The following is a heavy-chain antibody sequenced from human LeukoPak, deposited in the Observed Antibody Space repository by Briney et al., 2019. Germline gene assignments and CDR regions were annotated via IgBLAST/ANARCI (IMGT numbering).Heavy chain of an antibody. CDR3: ARDLTIFGVVLARAFDI. Sequence: PSETLSLTCTVSGGSISSYYWSWIRQPAGKGLEWIGRIYTSGSTNYNPSLKSRVTMSVDTSKNQFSLKLSSVTAADTAVYYCARDLTIFGVVLARAFDIWAKGQWSPSLQ. J-gene: IGHJ3*02. CDR1: GGSISSYY. CDR2: IYTSGST. V-gene: IGHV4-4*07. D-gene: IGHD3-3*01.